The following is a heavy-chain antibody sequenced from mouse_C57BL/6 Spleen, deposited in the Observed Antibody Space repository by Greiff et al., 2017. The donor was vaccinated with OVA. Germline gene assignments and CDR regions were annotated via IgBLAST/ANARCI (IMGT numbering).Heavy chain of an antibody. Sequence: VQLQQSGPELVKPGASVKMSCKASGYTFTDYNMHWVKQSHGKSLEWIGYINPNNGGTSYNQKFKGKATLTVNKSSSTAYMELRSLTSEDSAVYYCARLGDYASWFAYWGQGTLVTVSA. D-gene: IGHD2-4*01. J-gene: IGHJ3*01. V-gene: IGHV1-22*01. CDR3: ARLGDYASWFAY. CDR1: GYTFTDYN. CDR2: INPNNGGT.